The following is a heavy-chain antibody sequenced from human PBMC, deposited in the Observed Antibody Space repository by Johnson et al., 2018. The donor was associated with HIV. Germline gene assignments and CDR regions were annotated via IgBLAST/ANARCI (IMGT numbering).Heavy chain of an antibody. V-gene: IGHV3-66*01. Sequence: VQVVESGGGLVQPGGSLRLSCVASGFTVSGNYMSWVRQAPGKGLEWVSVMYSGGSTYYADSVKGRFTISRDNSKNTLYLQMNSLRAEDTAVYYCARDCIRGPYSSSWSGACDIWGQGTMVTVSS. D-gene: IGHD6-13*01. CDR3: ARDCIRGPYSSSWSGACDI. CDR2: MYSGGST. CDR1: GFTVSGNY. J-gene: IGHJ3*02.